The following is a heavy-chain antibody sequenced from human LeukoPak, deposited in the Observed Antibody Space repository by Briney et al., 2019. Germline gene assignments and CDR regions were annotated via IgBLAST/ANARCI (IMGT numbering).Heavy chain of an antibody. Sequence: SETLSLTCTVSGGSISSSAYYWGWIRQPPGKGLEWIGSFYYSGSTYYNPSLKSRLTISVDTSKNQFSLKLSSVTAADTAVYYCARVYYSSSYDYWYFDLWGRGTLVTVSS. CDR1: GGSISSSAYY. V-gene: IGHV4-39*07. D-gene: IGHD6-13*01. CDR2: FYYSGST. J-gene: IGHJ2*01. CDR3: ARVYYSSSYDYWYFDL.